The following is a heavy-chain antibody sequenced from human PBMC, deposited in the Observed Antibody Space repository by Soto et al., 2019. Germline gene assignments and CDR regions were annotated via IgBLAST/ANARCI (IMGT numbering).Heavy chain of an antibody. Sequence: GGSLRLSCAASGFTFSSYSMNWVRQAPGKGLEWVSSISSSSSYIYYADSVKGRFTISRDNAKNSLYLQMNSLRAEDTAVYYCARSPDFWSGYYYGMDVWGQGTTVTVSS. D-gene: IGHD3-3*01. CDR2: ISSSSSYI. CDR3: ARSPDFWSGYYYGMDV. V-gene: IGHV3-21*01. J-gene: IGHJ6*02. CDR1: GFTFSSYS.